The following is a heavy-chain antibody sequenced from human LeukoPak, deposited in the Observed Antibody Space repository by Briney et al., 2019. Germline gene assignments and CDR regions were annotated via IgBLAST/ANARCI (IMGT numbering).Heavy chain of an antibody. J-gene: IGHJ4*02. Sequence: GGSLRLSCAASGVTLSGYWMTWVRRAPGKGLEWVANIKHDGSEKYYVDSVKGRFTISRDNAKNSLYLQMNSLRAEDTAVYYCARRRGPDYWGQGTLVTVSS. CDR3: ARRRGPDY. CDR1: GVTLSGYW. D-gene: IGHD3-10*01. V-gene: IGHV3-7*01. CDR2: IKHDGSEK.